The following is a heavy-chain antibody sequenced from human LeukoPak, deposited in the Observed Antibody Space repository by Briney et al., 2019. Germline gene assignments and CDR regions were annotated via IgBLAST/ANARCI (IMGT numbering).Heavy chain of an antibody. D-gene: IGHD3-22*01. V-gene: IGHV3-21*01. Sequence: GGSLRLSCAASGFTFSSYSMNWVRQAPGKGREWVSSISGSSSYIYYADSVKGRFTISRDNAKNSLYLQMNSLRAEDTAVYYCARDLSADYYDSSGYLDYWGQGTLVTVSS. CDR1: GFTFSSYS. CDR2: ISGSSSYI. J-gene: IGHJ4*02. CDR3: ARDLSADYYDSSGYLDY.